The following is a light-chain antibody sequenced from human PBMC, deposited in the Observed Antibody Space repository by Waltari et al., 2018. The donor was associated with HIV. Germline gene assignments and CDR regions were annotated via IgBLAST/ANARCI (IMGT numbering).Light chain of an antibody. V-gene: IGLV3-25*03. CDR3: QSADSSGTYLYV. CDR1: ALPNQY. J-gene: IGLJ1*01. CDR2: KDS. Sequence: SYELTQQPSVSVSPGQTARITCSGDALPNQYAYWYQQKPGQAPVLVIYKDSERPSGIPERFSVSSSGTTVTLTISGVQAEDEADYFCQSADSSGTYLYVFGTGTKVTVL.